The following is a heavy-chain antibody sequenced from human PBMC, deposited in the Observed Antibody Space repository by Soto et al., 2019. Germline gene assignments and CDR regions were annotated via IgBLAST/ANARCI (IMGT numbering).Heavy chain of an antibody. CDR2: IYYSGST. CDR1: GGSISSYY. J-gene: IGHJ5*02. D-gene: IGHD3-3*01. CDR3: ARDTPDLWFDP. V-gene: IGHV4-59*01. Sequence: QVQLQESGPGLVKPSETLSLTCTVSGGSISSYYWSWIRQPPGKGLEWIGYIYYSGSTNYNPSLRSXXTXSXATSKNQCSLKLSSVTAADTAVYYCARDTPDLWFDPWGQGTLVTVSS.